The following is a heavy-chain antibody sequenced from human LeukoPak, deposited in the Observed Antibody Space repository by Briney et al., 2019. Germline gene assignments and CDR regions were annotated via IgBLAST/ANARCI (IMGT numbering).Heavy chain of an antibody. CDR2: IYGIGTST. Sequence: GGSLRLSCAASGFTVSSNYMSWVRQAPGKGLEWVSVIYGIGTSTYYADSVKGRFTISRDNAKNTLYLQVNSLRAEDTAVYYCAVGKYNWNVWGQGTLVTVSS. CDR1: GFTVSSNY. V-gene: IGHV3-66*01. D-gene: IGHD1-1*01. J-gene: IGHJ4*02. CDR3: AVGKYNWNV.